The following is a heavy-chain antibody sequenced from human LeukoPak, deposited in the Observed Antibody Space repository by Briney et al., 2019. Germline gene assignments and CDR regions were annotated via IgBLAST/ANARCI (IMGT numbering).Heavy chain of an antibody. CDR1: GGSISTYY. CDR3: ARAPGYNFFGY. D-gene: IGHD5-24*01. Sequence: PSETLSLTCTVSGGSISTYYWNWIRQPPGKGLEWIGYVYYTGSTNYNPSLKSRVTISVDTSKSQFSLNLSSVTAADAAVYYCARAPGYNFFGYWGQGTPVTVSS. J-gene: IGHJ4*02. CDR2: VYYTGST. V-gene: IGHV4-59*01.